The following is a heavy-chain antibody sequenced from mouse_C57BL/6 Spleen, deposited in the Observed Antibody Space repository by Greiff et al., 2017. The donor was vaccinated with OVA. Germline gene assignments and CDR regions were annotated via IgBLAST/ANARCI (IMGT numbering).Heavy chain of an antibody. CDR2: IYPGDGDT. CDR1: GYAFSSSW. J-gene: IGHJ2*01. CDR3: ARPTGDNFDY. Sequence: QVQLQQSGPELVKPGASVKISCKASGYAFSSSWMNWVKQRPGQGLEWIGRIYPGDGDTNYNGKFKGKATLTADKSSSTAYLQLSSLTSEDSSVYFCARPTGDNFDYWGQGTTLTVSS. V-gene: IGHV1-82*01. D-gene: IGHD1-1*01.